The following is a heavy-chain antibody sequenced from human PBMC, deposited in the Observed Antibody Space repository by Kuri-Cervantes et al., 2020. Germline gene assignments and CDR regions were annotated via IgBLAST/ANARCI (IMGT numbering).Heavy chain of an antibody. CDR2: ISWDGGSGFTT. V-gene: IGHV3-43*01. CDR1: GFNFDYSM. Sequence: GGSLRLSCAASGFNFDYSMMHWVRQAPGKGLEWVSLISWDGGSGFTTYYADSVKGRFTISRDNRKNSLYLQMNSLKSEDTALYYCTKGSCCYVATMDVWGQGTTVTVSS. CDR3: TKGSCCYVATMDV. D-gene: IGHD2-15*01. J-gene: IGHJ6*01.